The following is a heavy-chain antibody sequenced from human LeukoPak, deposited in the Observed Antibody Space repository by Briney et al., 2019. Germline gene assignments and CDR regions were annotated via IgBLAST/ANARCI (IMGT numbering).Heavy chain of an antibody. V-gene: IGHV3-9*01. CDR1: GFTFDDYA. CDR2: ISWNSGSI. Sequence: PGGSLRLSCAASGFTFDDYAMHWVRQAPGKGLEWVSGISWNSGSIGYADSVKGRFTISRDNAKNSLYLQMNSLRAEDTAVYYCAREEIVPAALSYYYYYYMDVWGKGTTVTVSS. D-gene: IGHD2-2*01. J-gene: IGHJ6*03. CDR3: AREEIVPAALSYYYYYYMDV.